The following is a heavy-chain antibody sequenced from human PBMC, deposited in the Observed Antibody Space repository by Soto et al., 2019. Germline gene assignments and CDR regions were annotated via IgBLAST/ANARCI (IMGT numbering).Heavy chain of an antibody. CDR3: AGTGGYDSSGPPPDY. V-gene: IGHV4-30-2*01. CDR1: GGSISSGGYS. D-gene: IGHD3-22*01. CDR2: IYHSGST. J-gene: IGHJ4*02. Sequence: QLQLQESGSGLVKPSQTLSLTCAVSGGSISSGGYSWSWIRQPPGKGLEWIGYIYHSGSTYYNPSLKSRVTIPVDRSKNQSSLKLGSVTAAHTPVYYCAGTGGYDSSGPPPDYWGQGPLVTVSS.